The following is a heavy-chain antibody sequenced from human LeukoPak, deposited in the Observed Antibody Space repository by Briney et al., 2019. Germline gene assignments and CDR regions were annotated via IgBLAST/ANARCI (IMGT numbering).Heavy chain of an antibody. J-gene: IGHJ2*01. CDR3: ARVYGDYINWYFDL. Sequence: SETLSLTCTVSGSSISSYYWSWIRQPPGKGLEWIGYIYYSGSTNYNPSLKSRVTISVDTSKNQFSLKLSSVTAADTAVYYCARVYGDYINWYFDLWGRGTLVTVSS. V-gene: IGHV4-59*08. CDR1: GSSISSYY. CDR2: IYYSGST. D-gene: IGHD4-17*01.